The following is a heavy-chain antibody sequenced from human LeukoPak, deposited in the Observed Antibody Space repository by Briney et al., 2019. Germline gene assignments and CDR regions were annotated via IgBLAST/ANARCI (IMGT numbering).Heavy chain of an antibody. V-gene: IGHV3-30-3*01. CDR2: ISYDGSNK. CDR1: GFTFSSYA. CDR3: ARVDV. J-gene: IGHJ6*02. Sequence: GGSLRLSCAASGFTFSSYAMHWVRQAPGKGLEWVAVISYDGSNKYYADSVKGRFTTSRDNSKNTLYLQMNSLRAEDTAVYYCARVDVWGQGTTVTVSS.